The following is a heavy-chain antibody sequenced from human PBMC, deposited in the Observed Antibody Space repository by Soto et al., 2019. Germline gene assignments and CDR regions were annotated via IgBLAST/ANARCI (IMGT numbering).Heavy chain of an antibody. J-gene: IGHJ4*02. V-gene: IGHV1-69*13. CDR2: IIPIFGTA. CDR3: ARVSMRVGAPIPTPTDFDY. D-gene: IGHD1-26*01. Sequence: GASVKVSCKYSGGTFNSYAISWVRQAPRQGLDWMGGIIPIFGTANYAQKFQGRVTITADESTSTAYMELSSLRSEDTAVYYCARVSMRVGAPIPTPTDFDYWGQGTLVTVSS. CDR1: GGTFNSYA.